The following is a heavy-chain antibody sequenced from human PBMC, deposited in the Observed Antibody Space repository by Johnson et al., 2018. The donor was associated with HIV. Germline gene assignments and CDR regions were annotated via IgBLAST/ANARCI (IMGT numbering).Heavy chain of an antibody. CDR2: INLNGGST. V-gene: IGHV3-20*04. D-gene: IGHD6-19*01. Sequence: VQLVESGGGVVRPGGSLRLSCTASGFMFDDYGMNWVRQAPGKGLEWVSGINLNGGSTGYADSMKGRFTISRDNAKNSLYLQMNSLRAEDTALYYCARDRQAVRGTFDIWGQGTMVTVSS. CDR1: GFMFDDYG. J-gene: IGHJ3*02. CDR3: ARDRQAVRGTFDI.